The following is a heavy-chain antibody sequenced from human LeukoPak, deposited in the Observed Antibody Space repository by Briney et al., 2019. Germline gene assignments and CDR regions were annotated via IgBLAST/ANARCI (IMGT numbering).Heavy chain of an antibody. V-gene: IGHV3-7*01. J-gene: IGHJ5*02. CDR2: INQDESDK. D-gene: IGHD3-16*01. CDR3: ARVLGDYPYGPPWFDP. Sequence: QPGGSLRLSCVASGFTFSSFWMSWVRQAPGKGLEWVGWINQDESDKQYVDSVKGRFTISRGNAKNSIYLQMNSLRAEDTAVYYCARVLGDYPYGPPWFDPWGQGTLVTVSS. CDR1: GFTFSSFW.